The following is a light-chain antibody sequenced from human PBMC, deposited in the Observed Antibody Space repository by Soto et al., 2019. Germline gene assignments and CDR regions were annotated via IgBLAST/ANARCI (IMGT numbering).Light chain of an antibody. CDR2: GAS. Sequence: EIVLTQSPCTLSLSPGEGATLSCRASQSVSNNYLAWYQQKPGQAPRLLIYGASNRATGIPDRFSGSGSGADFTLTISSLQPEDFATYFCQQSYRNPITFAQGTRLEI. V-gene: IGKV3-20*01. CDR1: QSVSNNY. J-gene: IGKJ5*01. CDR3: QQSYRNPIT.